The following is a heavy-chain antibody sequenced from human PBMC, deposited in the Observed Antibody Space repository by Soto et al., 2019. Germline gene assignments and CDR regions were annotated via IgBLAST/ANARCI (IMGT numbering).Heavy chain of an antibody. CDR2: IRAKAFGGTT. CDR3: ARESGYITRLRGDVDV. D-gene: IGHD3-10*01. J-gene: IGHJ6*04. CDR1: GFTFGDYA. Sequence: EVQLVESGGGLVQPGQSLRLSCTAFGFTFGDYAMGWFRQSPGKGLEWLGFIRAKAFGGTTEYAASVEGRFTLSRDDSKSIAYMQMNTLKTEDTAMYYCARESGYITRLRGDVDVWGKGTTVTVSS. V-gene: IGHV3-49*03.